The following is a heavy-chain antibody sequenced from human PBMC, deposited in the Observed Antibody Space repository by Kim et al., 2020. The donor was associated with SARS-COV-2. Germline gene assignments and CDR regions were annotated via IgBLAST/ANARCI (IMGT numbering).Heavy chain of an antibody. V-gene: IGHV3-30*18. D-gene: IGHD3-10*01. Sequence: GGSLRLSCAASGFTFSNYGMHWVRQAPGKGLEWVAVISYDGSNRYYADSVKGRFTISRDNSKNTLYLQMNSVRAEDTAVYYCAKDSTEMVWVYYGMDVWGQGTTVTVSS. J-gene: IGHJ6*02. CDR3: AKDSTEMVWVYYGMDV. CDR1: GFTFSNYG. CDR2: ISYDGSNR.